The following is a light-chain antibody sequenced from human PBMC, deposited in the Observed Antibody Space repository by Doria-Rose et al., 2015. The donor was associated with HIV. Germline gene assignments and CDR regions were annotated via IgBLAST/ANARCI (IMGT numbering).Light chain of an antibody. CDR1: QRVKSSY. CDR2: DAS. CDR3: HQYGTSWT. V-gene: IGKV3-20*01. Sequence: EIVMTQSPGTLSLSPRERATLSCRASQRVKSSYLAWYQQKPGQAPRLLIYDASTRATGIPDRFSGSGSGTDFTFTISRLEPEDFALYYCHQYGTSWTFGQGTEVEI. J-gene: IGKJ1*01.